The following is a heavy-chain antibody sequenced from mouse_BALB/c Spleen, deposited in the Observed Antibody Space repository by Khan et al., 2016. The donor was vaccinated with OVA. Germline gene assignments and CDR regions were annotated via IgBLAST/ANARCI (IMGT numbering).Heavy chain of an antibody. V-gene: IGHV1S41*01. J-gene: IGHJ4*01. CDR1: GYTFTSYW. CDR2: MGPGSGST. Sequence: DLVKPGASVKLSCKASGYTFTSYWTNWIKQRPGQGREWIGRMGPGSGSTSYNEMCTGKATLTADPTSRTAYIPLSSLSSEECAVFFCASSNDSRSSLYSMDYSGQGTSGTLSS. D-gene: IGHD1-1*01. CDR3: ASSNDSRSSLYSMDY.